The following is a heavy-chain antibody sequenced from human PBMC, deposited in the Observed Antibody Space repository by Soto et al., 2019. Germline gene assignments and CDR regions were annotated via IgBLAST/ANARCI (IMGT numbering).Heavy chain of an antibody. CDR3: ARDLEVALMDY. Sequence: QVQLVQSGAEVKKPGASVKVSCKASGYTFTSYGISWVRQAPGQGLEWMGWISAYNGNTKYAQKLQGRVTMTTDTSTSTAYIELRSLRSEDTAVYYCARDLEVALMDYWGQGTLVTVSS. CDR1: GYTFTSYG. J-gene: IGHJ4*02. CDR2: ISAYNGNT. V-gene: IGHV1-18*01.